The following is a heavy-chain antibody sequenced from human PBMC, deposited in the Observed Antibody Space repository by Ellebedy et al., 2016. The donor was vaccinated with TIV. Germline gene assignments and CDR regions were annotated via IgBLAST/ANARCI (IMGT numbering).Heavy chain of an antibody. Sequence: SETLSLXXTVSGGSISSSSYYWGLIRQPPGKGLEWIGSIYYSGRTYYNPSLKSRVIISVDTSKNQFSLRLSSVTAADTAVYYCARLAYSSSSRDYYYGMDVWGQGTTVTVSS. J-gene: IGHJ6*02. CDR1: GGSISSSSYY. CDR2: IYYSGRT. V-gene: IGHV4-39*01. CDR3: ARLAYSSSSRDYYYGMDV. D-gene: IGHD6-6*01.